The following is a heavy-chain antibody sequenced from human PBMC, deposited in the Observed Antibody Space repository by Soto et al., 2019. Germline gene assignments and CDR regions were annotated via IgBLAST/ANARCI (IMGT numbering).Heavy chain of an antibody. V-gene: IGHV3-21*01. CDR3: ARGSSVAGPDYYYYGMDV. Sequence: PGGSLRLSCAASGFTFSSYSMNWVRQAPGKGLEWVSSISSSSSYIYYADSVKGRFTISRDNAKNSLYLQMNSLRAEDTAVYYCARGSSVAGPDYYYYGMDVWGQGTTVTAP. J-gene: IGHJ6*02. CDR1: GFTFSSYS. D-gene: IGHD6-19*01. CDR2: ISSSSSYI.